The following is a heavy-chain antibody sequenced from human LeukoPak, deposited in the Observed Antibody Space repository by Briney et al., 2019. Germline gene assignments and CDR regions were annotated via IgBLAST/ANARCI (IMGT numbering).Heavy chain of an antibody. CDR3: ARAGYYGSGSPSYGMDV. V-gene: IGHV1-18*01. J-gene: IGHJ6*02. CDR2: ISAYNGNT. Sequence: GASVKVSCKASGGTFSSYAISWVRQAPGQGLEWMGWISAYNGNTNYAQKVQGRVTMTTDTSTSTAYMELRSLRSDDTAVYYCARAGYYGSGSPSYGMDVWGQGTTVTVSS. D-gene: IGHD3-10*01. CDR1: GGTFSSYA.